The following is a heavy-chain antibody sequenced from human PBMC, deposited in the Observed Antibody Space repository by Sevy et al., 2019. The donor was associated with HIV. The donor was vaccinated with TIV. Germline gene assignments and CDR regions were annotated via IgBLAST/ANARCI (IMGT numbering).Heavy chain of an antibody. CDR1: GGSVSSSDYY. Sequence: SETLSLTCTVSGGSVSSSDYYWSLIRQPPGKGLQWVGYIYYSGGTYYNPFLNSRVSMSVDTSKNQFSLKLSSVTAADTAVYYCASKRGYSSGPVDYWGQGTLVTVSS. J-gene: IGHJ4*02. D-gene: IGHD5-18*01. V-gene: IGHV4-30-4*01. CDR2: IYYSGGT. CDR3: ASKRGYSSGPVDY.